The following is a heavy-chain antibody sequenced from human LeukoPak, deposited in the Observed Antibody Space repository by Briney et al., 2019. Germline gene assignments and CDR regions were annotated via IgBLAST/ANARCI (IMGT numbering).Heavy chain of an antibody. CDR1: GFTFSSYN. Sequence: PGGSLRLSCAASGFTFSSYNMNWVRQAPGKGLEWVSTITSTSTYIDYADSVKGRFTISRDNADNSLYLQMNSLRDDDTAVYYCAKDRPRGMDVGGEGTSVTVSS. CDR2: ITSTSTYI. D-gene: IGHD6-6*01. V-gene: IGHV3-21*01. J-gene: IGHJ6*02. CDR3: AKDRPRGMDV.